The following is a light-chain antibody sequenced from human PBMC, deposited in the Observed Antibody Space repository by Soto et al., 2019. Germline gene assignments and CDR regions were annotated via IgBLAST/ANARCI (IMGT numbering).Light chain of an antibody. V-gene: IGKV1-5*01. CDR1: QSISSW. CDR2: DAS. Sequence: DIPMTQSPSTLSASVGDRVTITCRASQSISSWLAWYQQKPGKAPKLLIYDASSLESGVPSRFSGSGSDTEFTLTINNLQPDYFATYHCQQYNRYSLTFGGGTKVEIK. J-gene: IGKJ4*01. CDR3: QQYNRYSLT.